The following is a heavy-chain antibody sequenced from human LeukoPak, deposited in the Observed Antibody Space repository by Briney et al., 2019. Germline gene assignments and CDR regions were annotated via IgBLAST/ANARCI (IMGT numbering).Heavy chain of an antibody. CDR3: AKDMNSYGSGSSYNPWGPFDS. V-gene: IGHV3-9*01. D-gene: IGHD3-10*01. CDR2: IAWNSGNT. J-gene: IGHJ4*02. Sequence: PGGSLRLSCAASGFTFDNYTMHCVRQAPGKGLEWVSGIAWNSGNTGFADSVKGRFTVSRDNAENSLYLEMNSLTPEDTAFYFCAKDMNSYGSGSSYNPWGPFDSWGQGTLVTVSS. CDR1: GFTFDNYT.